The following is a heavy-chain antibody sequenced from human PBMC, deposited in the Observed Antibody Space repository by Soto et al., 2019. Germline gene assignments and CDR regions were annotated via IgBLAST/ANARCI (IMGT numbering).Heavy chain of an antibody. CDR2: INAGNGNT. CDR3: ARGITLPTPLDY. D-gene: IGHD1-20*01. Sequence: ASVKVSCKASGYTFTSYDINWVRQATGQGLEWMGWINAGNGNTKYSQKFQGRVTITRDTSASTAYMELSSLRSEDTAVYYCARGITLPTPLDYWGQGTLVTVSP. J-gene: IGHJ4*02. CDR1: GYTFTSYD. V-gene: IGHV1-3*01.